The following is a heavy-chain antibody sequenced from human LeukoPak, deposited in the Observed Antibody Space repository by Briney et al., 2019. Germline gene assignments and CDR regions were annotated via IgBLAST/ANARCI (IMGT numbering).Heavy chain of an antibody. V-gene: IGHV1-2*02. CDR3: ARGKMVYATNNWFDP. Sequence: GASVKVSCKASGYTFTGYYMHWMRQAPGQGLEWMGWINPNSGGTNYAQKFQGRVTMTRDTSISTAYMELSRLRSDDTAVYYCARGKMVYATNNWFDPWGQGTLVTVSS. J-gene: IGHJ5*02. D-gene: IGHD2-8*01. CDR1: GYTFTGYY. CDR2: INPNSGGT.